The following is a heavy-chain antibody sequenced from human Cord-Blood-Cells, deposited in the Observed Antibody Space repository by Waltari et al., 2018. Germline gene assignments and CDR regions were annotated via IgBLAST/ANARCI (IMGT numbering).Heavy chain of an antibody. V-gene: IGHV1-2*02. CDR1: GYTSTGYY. CDR3: ATGLGERTSGAFDI. Sequence: QVQLVQSGAEVKQPGASVKVSCKASGYTSTGYYMHWMRPAPGQGLEWMGWINPNSGGTNYAQKFQGRVTMTRDTSISTAYMELSRLRSDDTAVYYCATGLGERTSGAFDIWGQGTMVTVSS. CDR2: INPNSGGT. D-gene: IGHD3-16*01. J-gene: IGHJ3*02.